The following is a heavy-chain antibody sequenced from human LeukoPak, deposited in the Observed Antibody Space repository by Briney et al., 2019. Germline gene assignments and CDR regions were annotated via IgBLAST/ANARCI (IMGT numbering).Heavy chain of an antibody. CDR3: AAGGGATARPDFDY. J-gene: IGHJ4*02. CDR1: GYTFTSYG. CDR2: ISAYNGNT. Sequence: EASVKVSCKASGYTFTSYGISWVRQAPGQGLEWMGWISAYNGNTNNAQKLQGRVTMTTDTSTSTAYMELRSLRSDDTAVYYWAAGGGATARPDFDYWGERTLVTVSS. D-gene: IGHD1-26*01. V-gene: IGHV1-18*01.